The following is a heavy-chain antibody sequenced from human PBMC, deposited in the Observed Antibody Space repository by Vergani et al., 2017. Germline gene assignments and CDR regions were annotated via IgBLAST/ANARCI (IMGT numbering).Heavy chain of an antibody. D-gene: IGHD6-13*01. J-gene: IGHJ4*02. Sequence: QVQLVESGGGVVQPGGSLRLSCAASGFTFSSYGMHWVRQAPGKGLEWVAFIRYDGSNKYYADSVKGRFTISRDNSKNTLYLQMNSLRAEDTAVYYCARDPTYSSYSSSWYFDYWGQGTLVTASS. CDR3: ARDPTYSSYSSSWYFDY. CDR1: GFTFSSYG. CDR2: IRYDGSNK. V-gene: IGHV3-30*02.